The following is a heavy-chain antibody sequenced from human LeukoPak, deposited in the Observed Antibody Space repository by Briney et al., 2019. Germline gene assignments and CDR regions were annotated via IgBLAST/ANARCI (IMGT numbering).Heavy chain of an antibody. Sequence: GGTLRLSCAASGFTFSSYGMSWVRQAPGKGLEWVSAISGSGGSTYYADSVKGRFTISRDNSKNTLYLQMNSLRAEDTAVYYCAKFPSVVAVKDAFDIWGQGTMVTVSS. CDR3: AKFPSVVAVKDAFDI. CDR1: GFTFSSYG. J-gene: IGHJ3*02. V-gene: IGHV3-23*01. CDR2: ISGSGGST. D-gene: IGHD2-15*01.